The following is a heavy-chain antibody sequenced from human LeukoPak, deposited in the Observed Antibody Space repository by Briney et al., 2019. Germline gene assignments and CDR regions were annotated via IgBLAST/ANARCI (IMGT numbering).Heavy chain of an antibody. J-gene: IGHJ5*02. CDR3: ARGNGNVGGRLDP. CDR1: GFSVSGIH. D-gene: IGHD1-1*01. Sequence: GGSLRLSCVASGFSVSGIHMNWVRQAPGKDLEWVSGLYSGGATYYADSMGGRFTISRDHSKNTLYLQMTNLRVDDTAIYYCARGNGNVGGRLDPWGQGIRVTVSS. V-gene: IGHV3-66*01. CDR2: LYSGGAT.